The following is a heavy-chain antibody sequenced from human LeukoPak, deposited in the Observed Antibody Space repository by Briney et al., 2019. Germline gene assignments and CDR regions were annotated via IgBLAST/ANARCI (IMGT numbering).Heavy chain of an antibody. D-gene: IGHD2/OR15-2a*01. CDR3: VSFYETY. CDR1: GNYW. Sequence: PGGSLRLSCAASGNYWMHWVRQAPGKGLVWVSHINSNGSWTSYAGSVKGRFTISKDNAKNTVYLQMNNLRAEDTAVYYCVSFYETYWGRGTLVTVSS. CDR2: INSNGSWT. V-gene: IGHV3-74*01. J-gene: IGHJ4*02.